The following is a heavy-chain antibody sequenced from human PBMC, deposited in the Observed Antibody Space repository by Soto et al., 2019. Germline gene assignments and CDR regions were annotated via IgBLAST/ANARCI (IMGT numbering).Heavy chain of an antibody. CDR2: IYYSGST. CDR3: AGSSAYYDILTGYSPNWFDT. V-gene: IGHV4-39*01. D-gene: IGHD3-9*01. J-gene: IGHJ5*02. CDR1: GGSISSSSYY. Sequence: KPSETLSLTCTVSGGSISSSSYYWGWIRQPPGKGLEWIGSIYYSGSTYYNPSLKSRVTISVDTSKNQFSLKLSSVTAADTAVYYCAGSSAYYDILTGYSPNWFDTWGQGTLVTVSS.